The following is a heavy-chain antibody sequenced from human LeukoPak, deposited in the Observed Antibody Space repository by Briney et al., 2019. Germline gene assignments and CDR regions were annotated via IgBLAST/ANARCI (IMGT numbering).Heavy chain of an antibody. D-gene: IGHD7-27*01. J-gene: IGHJ4*02. Sequence: PSETLSLTCAVYGGSFSGYYWSWIRQPPGKGLEWIGEINHSGSTNYNPSLKSRVTISVDTSKNQFSLKLSSVTAADTAVYYCARQYWGFTYWGQGTLVTVSS. CDR2: INHSGST. CDR1: GGSFSGYY. CDR3: ARQYWGFTY. V-gene: IGHV4-34*01.